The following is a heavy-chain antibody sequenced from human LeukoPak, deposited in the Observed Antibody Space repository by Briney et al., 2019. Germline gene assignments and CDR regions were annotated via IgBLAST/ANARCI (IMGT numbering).Heavy chain of an antibody. D-gene: IGHD3-3*01. CDR2: ISSSSSYI. Sequence: PGGSLRLSCAASGFTVSSNYMSWVRQAPGKGLEWVSSISSSSSYIYYADSVKGRFTISRDNAKNSLYLQMNSLRAEDTAVYYCARDLIYYDFWSGYYRDYYYYYMDVWGKGTTVTVSS. CDR3: ARDLIYYDFWSGYYRDYYYYYMDV. CDR1: GFTVSSNY. J-gene: IGHJ6*03. V-gene: IGHV3-21*01.